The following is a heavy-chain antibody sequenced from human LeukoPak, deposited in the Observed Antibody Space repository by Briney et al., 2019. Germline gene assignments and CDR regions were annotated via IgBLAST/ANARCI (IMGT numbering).Heavy chain of an antibody. CDR2: IYSGGST. D-gene: IGHD3-22*01. Sequence: PGGSLRLSCAASGFTVSSNYMSWVRQAPGKGLEWVSVIYSGGSTYYADSVKGRFTISRDNSKNTLYLQMNSLRAEDTAVYYCATYYYDSSGSDCWGQGTLVTVSS. CDR1: GFTVSSNY. CDR3: ATYYYDSSGSDC. J-gene: IGHJ4*02. V-gene: IGHV3-53*01.